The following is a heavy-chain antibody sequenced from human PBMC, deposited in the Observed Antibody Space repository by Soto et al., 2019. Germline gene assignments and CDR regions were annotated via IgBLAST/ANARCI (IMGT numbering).Heavy chain of an antibody. CDR2: MNPNSGNT. Sequence: ASLKVSCKASGYTFTSYDINWVRQATGQGLEWMGWMNPNSGNTDYAQKFQGRVTMTRNTSISTAYMELSSLRSEDTAVYYCARDYSSGYGMDVWGQGTTVTVS. D-gene: IGHD6-19*01. V-gene: IGHV1-8*01. CDR1: GYTFTSYD. CDR3: ARDYSSGYGMDV. J-gene: IGHJ6*02.